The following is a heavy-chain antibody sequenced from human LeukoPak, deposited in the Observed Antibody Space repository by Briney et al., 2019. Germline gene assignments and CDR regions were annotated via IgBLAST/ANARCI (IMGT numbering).Heavy chain of an antibody. CDR3: ARAFRARYFDL. CDR2: IYYSGST. V-gene: IGHV4-39*01. Sequence: PSETLSLTCTVSGGSTTTSSYYWGWIRQPPGKGLEWIGIIYYSGSTYYNPSLKGRVTTSVDTSKNQFSLKLSSVTAADTAVYYCARAFRARYFDLWGRGTLVTVSS. CDR1: GGSTTTSSYY. D-gene: IGHD2/OR15-2a*01. J-gene: IGHJ2*01.